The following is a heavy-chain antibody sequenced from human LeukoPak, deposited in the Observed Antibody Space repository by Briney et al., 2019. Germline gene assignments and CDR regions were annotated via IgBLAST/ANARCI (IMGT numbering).Heavy chain of an antibody. CDR1: GYSISSGYY. CDR3: ARVVYFDSSGYYYYFDH. Sequence: PLETLSLTCTVSGYSISSGYYWGWIRQPPGKGLECTGSIYHSGSTYYNPSLKSRVTISVDTSKNQFSLKLSSVTAADAAVYYCARVVYFDSSGYYYYFDHWGQGTLVTVSS. J-gene: IGHJ4*02. V-gene: IGHV4-38-2*02. CDR2: IYHSGST. D-gene: IGHD3-22*01.